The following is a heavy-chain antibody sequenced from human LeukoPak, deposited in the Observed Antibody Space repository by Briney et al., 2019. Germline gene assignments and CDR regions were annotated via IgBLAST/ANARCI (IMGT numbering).Heavy chain of an antibody. CDR3: ARDRVGSSSYYYYYYMDV. Sequence: GSLRLSCAAFGFPLSSYAMSWVRQAPGKGLKWIGSIYYSGSTNYNPSLKSRVTISVDTSKNQFSLKLSSVTAADTAVYYCARDRVGSSSYYYYYYMDVWGKGTTVTISS. CDR1: GFPLSSYA. D-gene: IGHD6-6*01. CDR2: IYYSGST. V-gene: IGHV4-38-2*02. J-gene: IGHJ6*03.